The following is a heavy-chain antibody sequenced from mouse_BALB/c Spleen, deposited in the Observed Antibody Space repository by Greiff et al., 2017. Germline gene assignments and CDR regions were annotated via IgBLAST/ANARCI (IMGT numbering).Heavy chain of an antibody. V-gene: IGHV1-80*01. CDR2: IYPGDGDT. CDR1: GYAFSSYW. Sequence: VKLQQSGAELVRPGSSVKISCKASGYAFSSYWMNWVKQRPGQGLEWIGQIYPGDGDTNYNGKFKGKATLTADKSSSTAYMQLSSLTSEDSAVYFCASLLWLRRGDYFDYWGQGTTLTVSS. D-gene: IGHD2-2*01. J-gene: IGHJ2*01. CDR3: ASLLWLRRGDYFDY.